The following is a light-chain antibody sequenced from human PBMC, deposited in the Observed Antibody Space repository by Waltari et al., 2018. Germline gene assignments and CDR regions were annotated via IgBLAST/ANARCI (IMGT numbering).Light chain of an antibody. CDR1: QSLVHSDGKTY. CDR3: VQATHWPYS. Sequence: DVVMTQSPLSLPVTPGQPASIAGRASQSLVHSDGKTYLNWLHQKPGQPPRRLIYQVSNRDSGVPDRFSGSGAGTDFTLKISRVEADDVGVYYCVQATHWPYSFGQGTRVEIK. CDR2: QVS. J-gene: IGKJ2*03. V-gene: IGKV2-30*02.